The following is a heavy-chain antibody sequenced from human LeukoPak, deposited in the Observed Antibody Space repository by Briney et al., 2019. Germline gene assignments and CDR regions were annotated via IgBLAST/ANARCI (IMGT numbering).Heavy chain of an antibody. CDR3: ARDRYNSHFDY. J-gene: IGHJ4*02. Sequence: TGGSLRLSCAASGFTFTNYGMHRVRQAPGKGLEWVAVISYDESNKSYADSVKGRFTISRDTSKNTLYLQMNSLRAEDTAVYYCARDRYNSHFDYWGQGTLVTVSS. V-gene: IGHV3-30*03. CDR1: GFTFTNYG. CDR2: ISYDESNK. D-gene: IGHD6-13*01.